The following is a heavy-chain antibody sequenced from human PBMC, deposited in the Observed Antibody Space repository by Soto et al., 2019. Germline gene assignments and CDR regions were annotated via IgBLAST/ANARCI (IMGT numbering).Heavy chain of an antibody. CDR3: TRDMIYGSERSYYYYAMDV. CDR1: GGSLSSSNW. V-gene: IGHV4-4*02. D-gene: IGHD3-10*01. CDR2: IYHSGST. J-gene: IGHJ6*02. Sequence: SETLSLTCAVSGGSLSSSNWWSWVRQPPGKGLEWIGEIYHSGSTNYNPSLMSRLTISVDRSKNQLSLKLRSVTAADTAVYYCTRDMIYGSERSYYYYAMDVWGRGTTVTVSS.